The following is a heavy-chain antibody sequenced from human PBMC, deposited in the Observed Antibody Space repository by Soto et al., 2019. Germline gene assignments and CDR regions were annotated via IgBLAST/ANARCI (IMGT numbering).Heavy chain of an antibody. CDR1: GFTFSSYS. CDR2: ISSSSSTI. Sequence: PGGSLRLSCAASGFTFSSYSMNWVRQAPGKGLEWVSYISSSSSTIYYADSVKGRFTISRDNAKNSLYLQMNSLRAEDTAVYYCARDRDPSSLLPLPHDAFDIWGQGTMVTVSS. D-gene: IGHD1-26*01. J-gene: IGHJ3*02. CDR3: ARDRDPSSLLPLPHDAFDI. V-gene: IGHV3-48*01.